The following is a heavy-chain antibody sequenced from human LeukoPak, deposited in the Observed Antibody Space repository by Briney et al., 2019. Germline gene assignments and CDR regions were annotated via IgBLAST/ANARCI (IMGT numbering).Heavy chain of an antibody. V-gene: IGHV3-21*01. CDR3: AKPPYDSSGYYQSTFDY. CDR1: GFTFSSYS. Sequence: GGSLGLSCAASGFTFSSYSMNWVRQAPGKGLEWVSSISSSSSYIYYADSVKGRFTISRDNAKNSLYLQMNSLRAEDTAVYYCAKPPYDSSGYYQSTFDYWGQGTLVTVSS. CDR2: ISSSSSYI. J-gene: IGHJ4*02. D-gene: IGHD3-22*01.